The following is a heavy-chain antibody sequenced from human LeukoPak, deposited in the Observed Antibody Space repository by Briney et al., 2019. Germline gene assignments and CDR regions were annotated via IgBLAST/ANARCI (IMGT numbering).Heavy chain of an antibody. V-gene: IGHV3-49*04. Sequence: GGSLRLSCTASGFTFGDYAMTWVRQAPGKGLEWVGFIRSKAYGGTIEYAASVKGRFTISRDDSKSFAYLQMNSLKTEDTAVYYCTRGGLRFLEWLSWSGYYYMDVWGKGTTVTVSS. CDR1: GFTFGDYA. J-gene: IGHJ6*03. CDR2: IRSKAYGGTI. D-gene: IGHD3-3*01. CDR3: TRGGLRFLEWLSWSGYYYMDV.